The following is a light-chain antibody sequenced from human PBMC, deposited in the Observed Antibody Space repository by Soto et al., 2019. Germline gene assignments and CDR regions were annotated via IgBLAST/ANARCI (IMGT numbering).Light chain of an antibody. V-gene: IGLV1-44*01. Sequence: QSVLTQTPSASGTPGQTVTISCSGSRSNIGNNAVSWYQQFPGTAPKLLIYNNNQRPSGVPDRFSGSKSGTSASLAISGLQSEDEADYYCATRDDSLNYRGVFGGGTKLTVL. CDR1: RSNIGNNA. J-gene: IGLJ3*02. CDR3: ATRDDSLNYRGV. CDR2: NNN.